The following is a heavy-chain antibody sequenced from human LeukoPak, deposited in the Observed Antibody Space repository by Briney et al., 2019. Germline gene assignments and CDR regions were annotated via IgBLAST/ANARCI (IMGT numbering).Heavy chain of an antibody. V-gene: IGHV4-34*01. Sequence: SETLSLTCAVYGGSFSGYYWSWIRQPPGKGLEWIGEINHSGSTNYNPSLKSRVTISVDTSKNQFSLKLSSVTAADTAVYYCARGMSDILTGYFWFDPWGQGTLVTVSS. J-gene: IGHJ5*02. CDR3: ARGMSDILTGYFWFDP. D-gene: IGHD3-9*01. CDR2: INHSGST. CDR1: GGSFSGYY.